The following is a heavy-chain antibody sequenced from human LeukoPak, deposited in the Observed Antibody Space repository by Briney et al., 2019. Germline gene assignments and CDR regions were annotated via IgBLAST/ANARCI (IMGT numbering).Heavy chain of an antibody. CDR3: TRDTPGIAVADVNWFDP. CDR2: ISPGTI. Sequence: GGSLRLSCAASGFTFSRHPMNWVRQAPGKGLEWVSYISPGTIYYADSVKGRFTISRDNAKNSLYLQMNSLRAEDTAVYYCTRDTPGIAVADVNWFDPWGQGTLVTVSS. J-gene: IGHJ5*02. D-gene: IGHD6-19*01. V-gene: IGHV3-48*01. CDR1: GFTFSRHP.